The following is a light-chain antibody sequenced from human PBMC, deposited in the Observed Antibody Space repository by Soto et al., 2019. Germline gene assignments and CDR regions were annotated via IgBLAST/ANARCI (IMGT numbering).Light chain of an antibody. J-gene: IGKJ4*01. CDR1: QSVSSNY. Sequence: EIVLTQSPGTLSLSPGERAILSCRASQSVSSNYLAWHQQKPGQAPRLLIYGASSRATGIPDRFSGSGSGTDFTLTISRLEPEDFAVYYCQQYDSSPLTSGGGTKVEIK. V-gene: IGKV3-20*01. CDR2: GAS. CDR3: QQYDSSPLT.